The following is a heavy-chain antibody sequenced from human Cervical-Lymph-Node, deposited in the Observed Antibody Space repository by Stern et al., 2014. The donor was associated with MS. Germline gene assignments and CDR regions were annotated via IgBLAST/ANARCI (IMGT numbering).Heavy chain of an antibody. CDR2: IFPVFGTP. D-gene: IGHD6-13*01. CDR3: ALSSETSDRWYSLGYDL. V-gene: IGHV1-69*01. Sequence: VQLVESGAEVTKPGSSVKASCKASGGTFSKFPSSWVRQAPGQGLVWLGGIFPVFGTPTYAQEFRGRVTITADVSTSTVYMELSSLRSDDTAVYYCALSSETSDRWYSLGYDLWGQGTLVTVSS. J-gene: IGHJ5*02. CDR1: GGTFSKFP.